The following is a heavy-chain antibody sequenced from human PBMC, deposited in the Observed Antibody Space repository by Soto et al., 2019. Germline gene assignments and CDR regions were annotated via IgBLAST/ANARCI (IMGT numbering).Heavy chain of an antibody. J-gene: IGHJ6*02. V-gene: IGHV1-69*01. CDR2: IIPIFGTA. CDR1: GGTFSSYA. Sequence: QVQLVQSGAEVKKPGSSVKVSCKASGGTFSSYAISWVRQAPGQGLEWMGGIIPIFGTANYVQKFQGRVTITADESTSTAYRELSSLRSEDTAVYYCARGPHHCGGDCPTPYYGMDVWGQGTTVTVSS. CDR3: ARGPHHCGGDCPTPYYGMDV. D-gene: IGHD2-21*02.